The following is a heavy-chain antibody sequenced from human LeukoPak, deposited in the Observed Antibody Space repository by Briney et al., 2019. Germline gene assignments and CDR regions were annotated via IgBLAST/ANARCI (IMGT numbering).Heavy chain of an antibody. CDR3: ASHIYCNSTSCYDY. D-gene: IGHD2-2*01. CDR1: GGSISSYY. CDR2: IYSSGRT. J-gene: IGHJ4*02. Sequence: SETLYLTCTGSGGSISSYYWTWMRQFPGQGLEWIGYIYSSGRTTYNPTLKSRVTISLDTSKNHFSLKLTSVTAAGTAVYYCASHIYCNSTSCYDYWGQGALVTVSS. V-gene: IGHV4-59*08.